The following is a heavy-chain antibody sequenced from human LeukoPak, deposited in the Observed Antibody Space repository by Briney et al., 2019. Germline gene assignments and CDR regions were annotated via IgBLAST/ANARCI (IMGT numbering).Heavy chain of an antibody. J-gene: IGHJ4*02. V-gene: IGHV3-21*01. CDR3: ARGREGYSYVYEC. D-gene: IGHD5-18*01. Sequence: GGSLRLSCAASGFTFSSYSMNWVRQAPGKGLEWVSSISSSSSYIYYADSLKGRFTISRDNAKNSLYLQMNSLRAEDTAVYYCARGREGYSYVYECWGQGTLVTVSS. CDR2: ISSSSSYI. CDR1: GFTFSSYS.